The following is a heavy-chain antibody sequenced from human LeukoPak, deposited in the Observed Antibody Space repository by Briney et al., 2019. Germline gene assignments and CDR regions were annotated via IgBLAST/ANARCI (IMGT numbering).Heavy chain of an antibody. D-gene: IGHD1-26*01. Sequence: PSETLSLTCTVCGGSISSYYWSWIRQPPGKGLEWIGYIYYSGSTNYNPSLKSRVTISVDTSKNQFSLKLSSVTAADTAVYYCARASSGSYYGSTVNFDYWGQGTLVTVSS. CDR3: ARASSGSYYGSTVNFDY. J-gene: IGHJ4*02. CDR1: GGSISSYY. V-gene: IGHV4-59*01. CDR2: IYYSGST.